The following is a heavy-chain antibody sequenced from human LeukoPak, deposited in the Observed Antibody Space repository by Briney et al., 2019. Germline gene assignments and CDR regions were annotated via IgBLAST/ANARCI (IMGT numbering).Heavy chain of an antibody. CDR1: GYTFTSYG. D-gene: IGHD1-26*01. Sequence: ASVKVSCKASGYTFTSYGISWVRQAPGQGLEWMGWVSAYNGNTNYAQKLQGRVTMTTDTSTSTAYMELRSLRSDDAAVYYCAATRVVGALFDYWGQGTLVTVSS. J-gene: IGHJ4*02. V-gene: IGHV1-18*01. CDR3: AATRVVGALFDY. CDR2: VSAYNGNT.